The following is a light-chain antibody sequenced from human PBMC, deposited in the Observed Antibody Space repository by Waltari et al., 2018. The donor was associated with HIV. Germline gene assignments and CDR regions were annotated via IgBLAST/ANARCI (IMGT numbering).Light chain of an antibody. Sequence: DIVMTQSPDSLAVSLCERATINCKSSQSVLYSSNNKNHIGWYQQKPGQPPRLLIYWASTRESGVPDRFSGSGSGTDFTLTISSLQAEDVAVYYCQQYYSSPWNFGPGTKVDIK. J-gene: IGKJ3*01. CDR2: WAS. CDR1: QSVLYSSNNKNH. V-gene: IGKV4-1*01. CDR3: QQYYSSPWN.